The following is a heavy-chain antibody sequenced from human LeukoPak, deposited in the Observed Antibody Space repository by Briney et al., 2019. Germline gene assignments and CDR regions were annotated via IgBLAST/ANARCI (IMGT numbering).Heavy chain of an antibody. J-gene: IGHJ4*02. D-gene: IGHD2-15*01. V-gene: IGHV3-23*01. CDR1: GCTLSSYA. CDR2: ISVSGKK. Sequence: GGSLRLSCAASGCTLSSYAMSWVRQGRGKGLEWVSAISVSGKKYHADCVKDRFTISRDSSKNTLDLQVNSLNACDGAGYSCAKAPVTTCSGAYCYPFDYWSQGTLVTVSS. CDR3: AKAPVTTCSGAYCYPFDY.